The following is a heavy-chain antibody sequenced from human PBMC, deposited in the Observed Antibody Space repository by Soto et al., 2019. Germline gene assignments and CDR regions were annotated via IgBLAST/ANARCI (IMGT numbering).Heavy chain of an antibody. J-gene: IGHJ4*02. CDR1: GGSISSYY. CDR2: IHTTDGT. D-gene: IGHD6-13*01. Sequence: QVQLQESGPGLVKPSETLSLTCTVSGGSISSYYWSWIRQPAGKGMEWIGRIHTTDGTNYNPSLKSRVPMSIDTSNNQFSLKLSSLTAADTAVYYCARALSSAAGLYFDFWGQGTLVTVSS. CDR3: ARALSSAAGLYFDF. V-gene: IGHV4-4*07.